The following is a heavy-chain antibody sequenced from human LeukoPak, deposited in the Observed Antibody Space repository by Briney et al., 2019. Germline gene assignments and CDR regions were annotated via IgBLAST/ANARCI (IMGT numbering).Heavy chain of an antibody. Sequence: ASVKVSCKTSGYTFTTYDINWVRQATGQGLEWMGWMNLNSGYTGYAQKFQGRVTITRDTSISTAYMELSSLGSEDTAVYYCARVAGSIDYWGQGTLVTVSS. D-gene: IGHD6-19*01. J-gene: IGHJ4*02. CDR3: ARVAGSIDY. CDR1: GYTFTTYD. V-gene: IGHV1-8*03. CDR2: MNLNSGYT.